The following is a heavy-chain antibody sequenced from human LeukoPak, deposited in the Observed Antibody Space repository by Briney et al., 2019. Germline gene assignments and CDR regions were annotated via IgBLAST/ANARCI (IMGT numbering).Heavy chain of an antibody. J-gene: IGHJ6*04. CDR3: ARDHYGSGSYYYYGMDV. V-gene: IGHV3-7*03. Sequence: GGSLRLSCAASGFTFSSYWMSWVRQAPGKGPEWVADIKQDGREKYYVDSVKGRFTISRDNAKNSLYLQMNSLRAEDTAVYYCARDHYGSGSYYYYGMDVWGKGTTVTVSS. CDR2: IKQDGREK. D-gene: IGHD3-10*01. CDR1: GFTFSSYW.